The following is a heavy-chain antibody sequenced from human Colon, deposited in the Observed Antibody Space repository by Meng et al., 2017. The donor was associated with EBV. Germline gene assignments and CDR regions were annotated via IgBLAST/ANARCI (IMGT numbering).Heavy chain of an antibody. V-gene: IGHV4-39*07. CDR2: IHSNWNT. CDR1: GDSVSDTNHF. CDR3: VRVRGDFDY. J-gene: IGHJ4*02. Sequence: RQRSGPGLVNPSVNLSQPCMVCGDSVSDTNHFWGLVGPATGKGLEWVGRIHSNWNTYSNPSLTRRVPMSLGTSKNQFSLKLSSVTAADTAVYYCVRVRGDFDYWGQGTQVTVSS. D-gene: IGHD3-16*01.